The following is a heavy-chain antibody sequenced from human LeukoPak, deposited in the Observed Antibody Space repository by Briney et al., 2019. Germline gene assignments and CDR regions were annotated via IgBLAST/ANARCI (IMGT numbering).Heavy chain of an antibody. Sequence: PGGSLRLSCAASGFPFSSFAMHWVRQAPGKGLEYVSAISSDGGTTYYADSVKGRFTISRDNSKNTLYLQMNSLRAEDTAVYYCARTTTVTTWAFDFWGQGTLVTFSS. V-gene: IGHV3-64*02. CDR2: ISSDGGTT. J-gene: IGHJ4*02. CDR3: ARTTTVTTWAFDF. D-gene: IGHD4-17*01. CDR1: GFPFSSFA.